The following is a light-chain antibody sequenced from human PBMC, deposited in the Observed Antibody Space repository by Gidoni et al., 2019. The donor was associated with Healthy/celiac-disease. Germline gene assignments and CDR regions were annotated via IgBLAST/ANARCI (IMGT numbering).Light chain of an antibody. J-gene: IGKJ1*01. Sequence: DIQMTQSPSTLSASVGDRVTITCRASQIISSWLAWYQQKPGKAPKHLIYKASSLESGVPSRFSGSGSGTEFTLTISSLQPDDFATYCCQQYNSYPWTFGQGTKVEIK. CDR1: QIISSW. V-gene: IGKV1-5*03. CDR2: KAS. CDR3: QQYNSYPWT.